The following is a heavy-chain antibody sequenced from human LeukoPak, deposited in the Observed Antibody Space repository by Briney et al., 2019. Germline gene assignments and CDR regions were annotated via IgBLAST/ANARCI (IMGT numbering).Heavy chain of an antibody. Sequence: SVEVSCKASGGTFSSYAISWVRQAPGRGLEWMGRIIPIFGTANYAQKFQGRVTITTDESTSTAYMELSSLRSEDTAVYYCARENARVGYSYVYFDYWGQGTLVTVSS. CDR2: IIPIFGTA. V-gene: IGHV1-69*05. J-gene: IGHJ4*02. CDR1: GGTFSSYA. CDR3: ARENARVGYSYVYFDY. D-gene: IGHD5-18*01.